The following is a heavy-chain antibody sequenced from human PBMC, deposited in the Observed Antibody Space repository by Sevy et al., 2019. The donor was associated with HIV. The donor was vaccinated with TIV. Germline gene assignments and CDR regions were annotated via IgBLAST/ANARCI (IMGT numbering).Heavy chain of an antibody. D-gene: IGHD3-22*01. CDR1: GFTFSDYG. J-gene: IGHJ4*02. V-gene: IGHV3-33*08. Sequence: GGSLRLSCAASGFTFSDYGMHWVRQAPGKGLEWVALIWYDGNNTSYADSVKGRFTISRDNSKNTLYLQMNSMRAEDTAVYYRASCPYYYDSSGYFDQWGQGTLVTVSS. CDR2: IWYDGNNT. CDR3: ASCPYYYDSSGYFDQ.